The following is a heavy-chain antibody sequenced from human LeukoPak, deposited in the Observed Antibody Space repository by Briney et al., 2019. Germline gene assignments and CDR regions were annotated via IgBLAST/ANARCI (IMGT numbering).Heavy chain of an antibody. CDR2: IHPSGSP. CDR1: DASFSGYY. Sequence: SETLSLTCAIYDASFSGYYWSWLRQPPGKGLEWIGEIHPSGSPSYNPSLESRTIISVDTSKNQFSLKLSSVTAADTAVYYCARAPDYGDYGVEYFDYWGQGTLVTVSS. V-gene: IGHV4-34*01. CDR3: ARAPDYGDYGVEYFDY. D-gene: IGHD4-17*01. J-gene: IGHJ4*02.